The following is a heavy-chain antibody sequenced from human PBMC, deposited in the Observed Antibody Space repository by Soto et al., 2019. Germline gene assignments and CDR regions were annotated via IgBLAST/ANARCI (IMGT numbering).Heavy chain of an antibody. CDR1: GYTFTSYA. Sequence: ASVKVSCKASGYTFTSYAMHWVRQAPGQRLEWMGWINAGNGNTKYSQKFQGRVTITRDTSASTAYMELSSLRSEDTAVYYCARSIVVVTAADFWGQGTLVTVAS. D-gene: IGHD2-21*02. CDR2: INAGNGNT. CDR3: ARSIVVVTAADF. J-gene: IGHJ4*02. V-gene: IGHV1-3*01.